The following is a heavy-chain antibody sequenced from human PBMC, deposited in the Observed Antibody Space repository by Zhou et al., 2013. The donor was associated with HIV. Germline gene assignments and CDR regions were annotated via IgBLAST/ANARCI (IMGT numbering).Heavy chain of an antibody. CDR2: IIPIFGTA. V-gene: IGHV1-69*12. J-gene: IGHJ6*03. Sequence: QVQLVQSGAEVKKPGSSVKVSCKASGGTFSSYAISWVRQAPGQGLEWMGGIIPIFGTANYAQKFQGRVTITADESTSTAYMELSSLRSEDTAVYYCARGSVRGGDGHYYYYMDVWGKGTTVTVSS. CDR1: GGTFSSYA. D-gene: IGHD3-16*01. CDR3: ARGSVRGGDGHYYYYMDV.